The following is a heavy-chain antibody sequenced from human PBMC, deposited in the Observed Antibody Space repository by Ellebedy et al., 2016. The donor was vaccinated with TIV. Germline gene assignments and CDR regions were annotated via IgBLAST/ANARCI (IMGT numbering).Heavy chain of an antibody. CDR3: ARGRGGSYSIPFDY. J-gene: IGHJ4*02. CDR1: GGSISSGGNS. Sequence: LRLSXAVSGGSISSGGNSWSWIRQPPGKGLEWIGYIYHSGNTYYNPSLASRVTISVDRSKNQFSLRLSSVTAADTAVYYCARGRGGSYSIPFDYWGQGTLVTVSS. V-gene: IGHV4-30-2*01. CDR2: IYHSGNT. D-gene: IGHD1-26*01.